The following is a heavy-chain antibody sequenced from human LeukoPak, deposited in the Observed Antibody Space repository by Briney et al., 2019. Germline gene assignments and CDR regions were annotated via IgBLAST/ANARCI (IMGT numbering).Heavy chain of an antibody. CDR1: GFTFRSYW. CDR2: ITSDGSTT. Sequence: GGSLRLSCAAPGFTFRSYWMYWVRQAPGKGLVWVSRITSDGSTTTYADSVKGRFTISRDNAKDTLYLQMNSLRAEDTAVYYCARYSSGWSFDYWGQGTLVTVSS. V-gene: IGHV3-74*01. D-gene: IGHD6-19*01. CDR3: ARYSSGWSFDY. J-gene: IGHJ4*02.